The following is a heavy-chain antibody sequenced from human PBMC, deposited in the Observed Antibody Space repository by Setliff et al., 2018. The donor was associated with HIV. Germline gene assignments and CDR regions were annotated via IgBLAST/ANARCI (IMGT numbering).Heavy chain of an antibody. CDR3: ARESRNDFWSGYYRTFDI. CDR1: GGSISSGGYY. CDR2: IYYSGST. Sequence: SETLSLTCTVSGGSISSGGYYWSWIRQHPGKGLEWIGYIYYSGSTYYNPSLKSRVTISVDTSKNQFSLKLSSVTAADTAMYFCARESRNDFWSGYYRTFDIWGQGTMVTVPS. V-gene: IGHV4-31*03. J-gene: IGHJ3*02. D-gene: IGHD3-3*01.